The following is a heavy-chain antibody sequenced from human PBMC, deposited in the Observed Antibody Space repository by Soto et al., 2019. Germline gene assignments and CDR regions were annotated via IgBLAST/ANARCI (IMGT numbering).Heavy chain of an antibody. Sequence: ASVKVSCKDSVYTFSKYDIKWVRQATGQGLEWMGWMSPNSGRTGYAQKFQGRVTMTRNTSSSTAYMELSSLRSEDTAVYYCVRDNMGIYWGQCTLVTVSS. V-gene: IGHV1-8*01. CDR3: VRDNMGIY. CDR1: VYTFSKYD. D-gene: IGHD7-27*01. J-gene: IGHJ1*01. CDR2: MSPNSGRT.